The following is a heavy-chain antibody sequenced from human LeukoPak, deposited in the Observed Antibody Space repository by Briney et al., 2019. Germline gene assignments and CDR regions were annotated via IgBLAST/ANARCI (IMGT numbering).Heavy chain of an antibody. J-gene: IGHJ4*02. Sequence: GGSLRLSCAASGFTFINAYMSWVRQAPGKGLEWVSSISSSSTYIYYADSVKGRFTISRDNSKNTLYLQMNSLRAEDTAVYYCAKDSTVDYYDSSGYFDYWGQGTLVTVSS. D-gene: IGHD3-22*01. CDR1: GFTFINAY. V-gene: IGHV3-21*04. CDR3: AKDSTVDYYDSSGYFDY. CDR2: ISSSSTYI.